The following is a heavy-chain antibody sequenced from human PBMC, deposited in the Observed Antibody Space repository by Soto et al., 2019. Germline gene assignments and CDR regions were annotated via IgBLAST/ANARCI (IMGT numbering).Heavy chain of an antibody. Sequence: GGSLRLSCAASGFTFDDYAMHWVRQAPGKGLEWVSGISWNSGSIGYADSVKGRFTISRDNAKNSLYLQMNSLRAEDTALYYCAKDMGGYDSVRLAYYGMDVWGQGTTVTVYS. J-gene: IGHJ6*02. CDR2: ISWNSGSI. D-gene: IGHD5-12*01. V-gene: IGHV3-9*01. CDR3: AKDMGGYDSVRLAYYGMDV. CDR1: GFTFDDYA.